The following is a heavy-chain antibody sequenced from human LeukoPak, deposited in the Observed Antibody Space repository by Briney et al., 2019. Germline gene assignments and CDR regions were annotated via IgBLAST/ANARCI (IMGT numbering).Heavy chain of an antibody. CDR3: VRAEDYYGSGSYSPHYYYGMDV. Sequence: ASVKVSCKASGGTFSSYAISWVRQAPGQGLEWMGGIIPIFGTANYAQKFQGRVTITADESTSTAYMELSSLRSEDTAVYYCVRAEDYYGSGSYSPHYYYGMDVWGKGTTVTVSS. J-gene: IGHJ6*04. D-gene: IGHD3-10*01. V-gene: IGHV1-69*01. CDR2: IIPIFGTA. CDR1: GGTFSSYA.